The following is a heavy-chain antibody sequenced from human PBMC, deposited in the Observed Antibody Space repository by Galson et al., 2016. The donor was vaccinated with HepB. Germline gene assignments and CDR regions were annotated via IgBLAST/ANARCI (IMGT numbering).Heavy chain of an antibody. V-gene: IGHV3-7*03. D-gene: IGHD1-26*01. J-gene: IGHJ4*02. CDR1: GFTFSRFW. CDR3: GRWRSGSPDS. CDR2: VNQAGSGK. Sequence: SLRLSCAASGFTFSRFWMSWVRQAPGQGLEWVANVNQAGSGKYYVDSVKGRFTISRDNAKNSLYLQMDSLRTEDTAVYFCGRWRSGSPDSWGQGTLVTVSS.